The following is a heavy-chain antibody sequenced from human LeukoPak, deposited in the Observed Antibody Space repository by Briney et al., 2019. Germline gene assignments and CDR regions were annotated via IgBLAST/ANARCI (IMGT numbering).Heavy chain of an antibody. D-gene: IGHD2-15*01. CDR3: ARGRGYCSGGSCLGAYYYYYYMDV. CDR1: GDSISSSHW. CDR2: INHSGGT. V-gene: IGHV4-4*02. Sequence: SETLSLTCAVSGDSISSSHWWSWVRQSPGKGLEWIGEINHSGGTNYNPSLKSRVTISVDTSKNQFSLKLSSVTAADTAVYYCARGRGYCSGGSCLGAYYYYYYMDVWGKGTTVTVSS. J-gene: IGHJ6*03.